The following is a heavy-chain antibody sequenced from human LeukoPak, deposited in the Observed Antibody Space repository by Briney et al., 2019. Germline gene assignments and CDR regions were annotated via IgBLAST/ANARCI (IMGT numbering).Heavy chain of an antibody. CDR3: ARPPTDFWSGNYLDQ. V-gene: IGHV3-48*04. CDR1: GFTFSSYS. J-gene: IGHJ4*02. D-gene: IGHD3-3*01. CDR2: ISSTGSTV. Sequence: GGSLRLSCAASGFTFSSYSMNWVRQAPGKGLEWVSYISSTGSTVYYADSVKGRFTISRDNAKNSLHLQMNSLRAEDTAVYYCARPPTDFWSGNYLDQWGQGTLVTVSS.